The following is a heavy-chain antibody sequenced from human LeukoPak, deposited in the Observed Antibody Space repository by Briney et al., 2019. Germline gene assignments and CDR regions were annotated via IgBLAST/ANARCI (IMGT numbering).Heavy chain of an antibody. V-gene: IGHV1-2*02. Sequence: ASVKVSCKASGYTFTGYYMHWVRQAPGQGLEWMGWINPNSGGTNYAQKFQGRVTMTRDTSIGTAYMELSRLRSDDTAVYYCARLRDSGSGSFYSWGQGTLVTVTS. D-gene: IGHD3-10*01. J-gene: IGHJ4*02. CDR2: INPNSGGT. CDR1: GYTFTGYY. CDR3: ARLRDSGSGSFYS.